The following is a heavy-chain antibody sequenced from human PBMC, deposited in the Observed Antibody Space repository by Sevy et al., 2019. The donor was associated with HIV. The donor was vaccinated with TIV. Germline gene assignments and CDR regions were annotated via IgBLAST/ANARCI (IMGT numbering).Heavy chain of an antibody. J-gene: IGHJ3*02. Sequence: SETLSLTCAVYGGSFSGYYWSWIRQPPGKGLEWIGEINHSGSTNYNPSLKSRVTISVDTSKNQFSLKLSSVTAADMAVYYCARGPRFYDSSGYYHSDAFDIWGQGTMVTVSS. D-gene: IGHD3-22*01. CDR3: ARGPRFYDSSGYYHSDAFDI. CDR1: GGSFSGYY. CDR2: INHSGST. V-gene: IGHV4-34*01.